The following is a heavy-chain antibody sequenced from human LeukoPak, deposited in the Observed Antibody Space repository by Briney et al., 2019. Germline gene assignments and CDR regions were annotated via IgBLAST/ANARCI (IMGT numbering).Heavy chain of an antibody. CDR1: GYTFTSYA. Sequence: GASVKVSCKASGYTFTSYAMNWVRQAPGQGLEWMGWININTGNPTYAQGFTGRFVFSLDTSVSTAYLQISSLKAEDTAVYYCAREWVAVAGTYYYYYMDVWGKGTTVTVSS. V-gene: IGHV7-4-1*02. D-gene: IGHD6-19*01. CDR3: AREWVAVAGTYYYYYMDV. CDR2: ININTGNP. J-gene: IGHJ6*03.